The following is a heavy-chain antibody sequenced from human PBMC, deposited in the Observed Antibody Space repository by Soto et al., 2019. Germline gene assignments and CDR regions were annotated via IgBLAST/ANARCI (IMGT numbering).Heavy chain of an antibody. V-gene: IGHV3-23*01. CDR1: GFTFISYA. CDR2: ISGSGGNT. Sequence: RGSLSLSCATSGFTFISYAMSWVRRAPGKGLEWVSAISGSGGNTYYADSVKGRFTISRDNSKNTLYLQMNSLRAEDTAVYYCAKPNLYCSSTSCYDYWGQGTLVTVSS. CDR3: AKPNLYCSSTSCYDY. D-gene: IGHD2-2*01. J-gene: IGHJ4*02.